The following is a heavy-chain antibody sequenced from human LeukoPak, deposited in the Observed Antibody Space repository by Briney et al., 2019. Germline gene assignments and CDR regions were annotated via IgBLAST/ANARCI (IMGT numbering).Heavy chain of an antibody. V-gene: IGHV4-34*01. Sequence: PSETLSLTCAVYGGSFSDYYWSWIRQPPGKGLEWIGEINHSGSTNYNPSLKRRVTISVDTSKNQFSLKLSSVTAADTAVYYCARGDGVGGANGADYWGQGTLVTVSS. CDR2: INHSGST. J-gene: IGHJ4*02. CDR3: ARGDGVGGANGADY. CDR1: GGSFSDYY. D-gene: IGHD4/OR15-4a*01.